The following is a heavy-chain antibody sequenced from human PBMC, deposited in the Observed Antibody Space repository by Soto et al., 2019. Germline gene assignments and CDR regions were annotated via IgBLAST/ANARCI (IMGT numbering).Heavy chain of an antibody. CDR3: ARGLGNYYYMDV. CDR1: GGSISSYY. Sequence: SETLSLTCTVSGGSISSYYWSWIRQPPGKGLEWIGYIYYSGSTNYNPSLKSRVTISVYTSKNQFSLKLSSVTAADTAVYYCARGLGNYYYMDVWGKGTTVTVSS. J-gene: IGHJ6*03. V-gene: IGHV4-59*01. CDR2: IYYSGST. D-gene: IGHD2-21*01.